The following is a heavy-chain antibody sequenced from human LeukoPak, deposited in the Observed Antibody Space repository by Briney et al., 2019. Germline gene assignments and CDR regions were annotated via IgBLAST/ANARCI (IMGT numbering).Heavy chain of an antibody. CDR3: AKDVAITRRVTKDV. CDR1: GFTFSTYA. D-gene: IGHD4-17*01. J-gene: IGHJ6*04. V-gene: IGHV3-23*01. CDR2: ISGSGDST. Sequence: PGGSLRLSCAASGFTFSTYAMGWVRQAPGKGLEWVSSISGSGDSTSYADSVKGRFTISRDNSKNTLYLQMSSLRAEDTAIYYCAKDVAITRRVTKDVWGKGTTVTVSS.